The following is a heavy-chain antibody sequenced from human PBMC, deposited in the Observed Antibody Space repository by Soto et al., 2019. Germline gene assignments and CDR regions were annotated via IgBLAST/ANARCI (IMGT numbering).Heavy chain of an antibody. D-gene: IGHD3-22*01. CDR2: ISRDGSNK. V-gene: IGHV3-30*18. CDR3: AKDDSNRWYNYYAMDV. J-gene: IGHJ6*02. CDR1: GFTFYKYG. Sequence: QVQLVESGGGVVQPGRSLRLSCAASGFTFYKYGMHWVRQAPGKGLEWVALISRDGSNKYYVDSAKGRFTIARDNSKNTVFLQMNSLRPEDTALYFCAKDDSNRWYNYYAMDVWGQGTTVTVSS.